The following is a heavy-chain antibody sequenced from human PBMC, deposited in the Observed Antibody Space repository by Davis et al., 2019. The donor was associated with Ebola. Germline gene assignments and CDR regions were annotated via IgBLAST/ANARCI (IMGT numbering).Heavy chain of an antibody. CDR2: IRSKANSYAT. J-gene: IGHJ4*02. V-gene: IGHV3-73*01. Sequence: GESLKISCAASGFTFSGSAMHWVRQASGKGLEWVGRIRSKANSYATAYAASVKGRFTISRDDSKNTAYLQMNSLKTEDTAVYYCTTTMVYFDYWGQGTLVTVSS. CDR3: TTTMVYFDY. CDR1: GFTFSGSA. D-gene: IGHD3-10*01.